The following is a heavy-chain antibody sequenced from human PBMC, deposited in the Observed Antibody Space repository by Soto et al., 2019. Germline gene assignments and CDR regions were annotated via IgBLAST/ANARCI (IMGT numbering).Heavy chain of an antibody. J-gene: IGHJ4*02. CDR3: ASLPRYFDWLLLDY. V-gene: IGHV1-69*02. Sequence: SVKVSCKASGGTFSSYTISWVRQAPGQGLEWMGRIIPILGIANYAQKFQGRVTITADKSTSTAYMELSSLRSEDTAVYYCASLPRYFDWLLLDYWGQGTLVTVSS. CDR1: GGTFSSYT. CDR2: IIPILGIA. D-gene: IGHD3-9*01.